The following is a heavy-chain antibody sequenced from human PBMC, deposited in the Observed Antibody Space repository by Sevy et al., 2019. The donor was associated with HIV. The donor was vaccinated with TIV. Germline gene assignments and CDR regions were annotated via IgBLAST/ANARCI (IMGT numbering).Heavy chain of an antibody. J-gene: IGHJ6*02. Sequence: GGSLRLSCAASTFTFSDYYMTWIRQAPGKGLEWVSHISSGGSNKYYADSVKGRFTISRDNAKNSLYLQMNSLRAEDTAVYYCARDRRGGYCSGGSCYSYGMDVWGQGTTVTVSS. CDR2: ISSGGSNK. D-gene: IGHD2-15*01. V-gene: IGHV3-11*01. CDR3: ARDRRGGYCSGGSCYSYGMDV. CDR1: TFTFSDYY.